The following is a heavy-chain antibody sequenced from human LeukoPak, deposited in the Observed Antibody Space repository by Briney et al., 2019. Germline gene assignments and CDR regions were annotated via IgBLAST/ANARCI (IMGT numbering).Heavy chain of an antibody. CDR2: IYTSGST. CDR1: GGSISSYY. Sequence: NPSETLSLTCTVSGGSISSYYWSWIRQPPGKGLEWIGYIYTSGSTNYNPSLKSRVTISVDTSKNQFSLKLSSVTAADTAVYYCARQGSYYYYYMDVWGKGTTVTVSS. J-gene: IGHJ6*03. CDR3: ARQGSYYYYYMDV. V-gene: IGHV4-4*09.